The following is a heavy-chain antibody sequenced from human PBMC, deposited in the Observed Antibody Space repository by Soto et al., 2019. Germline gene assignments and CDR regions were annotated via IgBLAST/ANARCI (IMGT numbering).Heavy chain of an antibody. CDR2: IKSKTDGGTT. V-gene: IGHV3-15*01. J-gene: IGHJ3*02. D-gene: IGHD2-2*01. Sequence: GGSLRLSCAASGFTFSNAWMSWVRQAPGKGLEWVGRIKSKTDGGTTDYAAPVKGRFTISRDDSKNTLYLQMNSLKTEDTAVYYCTTRTGTGYRVVPADDDFDIWGQGTMVTVSS. CDR3: TTRTGTGYRVVPADDDFDI. CDR1: GFTFSNAW.